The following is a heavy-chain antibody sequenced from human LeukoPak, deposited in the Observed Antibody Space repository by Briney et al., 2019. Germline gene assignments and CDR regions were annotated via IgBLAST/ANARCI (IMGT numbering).Heavy chain of an antibody. CDR1: GGSISSSSYY. CDR3: ARVRSYYYGSGSYSH. CDR2: IYYSGST. Sequence: PSETLSLTCTVSGGSISSSSYYWGWIRQPPGKGLEWIGSIYYSGSTYYNPSLKSRVTISVDTSKNQFSLKLSSVTAADTAVYYCARVRSYYYGSGSYSHWGQGTLVTVSS. J-gene: IGHJ4*02. D-gene: IGHD3-10*01. V-gene: IGHV4-39*07.